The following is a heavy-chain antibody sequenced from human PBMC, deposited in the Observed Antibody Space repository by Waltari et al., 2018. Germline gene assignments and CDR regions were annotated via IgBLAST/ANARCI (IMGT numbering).Heavy chain of an antibody. J-gene: IGHJ4*02. CDR1: GYSISSGYY. Sequence: QVQLQESGPGLVKPSETLSLTCAVSGYSISSGYYWGWIRQPPGKGLEWIGYIYYSGSTYYNPSLKSRVTISVDTSKNQFSLKLSSVTAADTAVYYCARGTQSLWFGELLGFFDYWGQGTLVTVSS. CDR3: ARGTQSLWFGELLGFFDY. CDR2: IYYSGST. V-gene: IGHV4-38-2*01. D-gene: IGHD3-10*01.